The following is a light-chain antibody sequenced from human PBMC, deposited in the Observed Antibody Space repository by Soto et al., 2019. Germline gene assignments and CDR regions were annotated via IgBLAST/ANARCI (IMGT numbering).Light chain of an antibody. CDR2: GAS. V-gene: IGKV3-20*01. CDR3: PPYGSSPRT. CDR1: QSVSSNY. J-gene: IGKJ1*01. Sequence: EIVLTQSPGTLSLSPGERATLSCRASQSVSSNYLAWYQQKPGQAPRLLIYGASSRATGIPDRFSGSGSRAGMTLTISRLEPEDFAVYYCPPYGSSPRTFGQGFKMEIK.